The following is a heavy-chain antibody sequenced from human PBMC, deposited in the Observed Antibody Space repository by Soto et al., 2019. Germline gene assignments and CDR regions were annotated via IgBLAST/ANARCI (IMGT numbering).Heavy chain of an antibody. CDR2: ISGSGDRT. D-gene: IGHD3-22*01. CDR3: VKDDGGYPSTAPH. J-gene: IGHJ4*02. V-gene: IGHV3-23*01. CDR1: GITXSNYP. Sequence: EVQLLESGGGLVQPGGSLRLSCAASGITXSNYPMSWVRQAPGKGLDWVSGISGSGDRTYYADSAKGRFTISKDISRNSLSLQLDSLGVEDTAVYFCVKDDGGYPSTAPHWGQGTLVTVSS.